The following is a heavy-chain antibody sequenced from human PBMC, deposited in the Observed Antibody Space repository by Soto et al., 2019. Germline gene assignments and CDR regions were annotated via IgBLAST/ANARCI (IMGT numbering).Heavy chain of an antibody. D-gene: IGHD3-9*01. CDR1: GFTFSEYS. J-gene: IGHJ5*02. CDR2: ISSDGDIT. CDR3: VKVSTFYDILTGYYSTNFFDP. V-gene: IGHV3-64D*06. Sequence: GGSLRLSCSASGFTFSEYSMHWVRQAPGKGLQYVSTISSDGDITYYADSVKGRFTISRDNSKNTLYLQMNSMRPEDTAVYYCVKVSTFYDILTGYYSTNFFDPWGQGTLVTVSS.